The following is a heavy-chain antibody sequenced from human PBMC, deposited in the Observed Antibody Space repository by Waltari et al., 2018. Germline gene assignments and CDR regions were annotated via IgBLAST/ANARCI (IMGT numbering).Heavy chain of an antibody. D-gene: IGHD3-3*01. V-gene: IGHV3-30*18. CDR3: AKALKLFELFPRNSFDI. CDR2: ISYDGDKK. Sequence: VHLVESGGGVVEPGRSLRLSCAASGFTFPDYDIHWVRQGPGKGLEWVAAISYDGDKKFYADSVKGRFTVSRDTSRNTLYVHLNNLRAEDTAIYYCAKALKLFELFPRNSFDIWGHGTMVTVSP. J-gene: IGHJ3*02. CDR1: GFTFPDYD.